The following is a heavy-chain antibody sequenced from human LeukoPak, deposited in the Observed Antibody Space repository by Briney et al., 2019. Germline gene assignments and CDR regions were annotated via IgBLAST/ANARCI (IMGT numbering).Heavy chain of an antibody. D-gene: IGHD3-16*01. Sequence: SDTLSLTCTVCGGSLSGYFGSWIRRPGGKGLEGMGRLYTNGRTNYNSCLKCRVNMSVDMCNNQFSLRLNSVNAADTAMYYCARRLGVPPFDFWGQGILVTVSS. CDR3: ARRLGVPPFDF. J-gene: IGHJ4*02. CDR2: LYTNGRT. CDR1: GGSLSGYF. V-gene: IGHV4-4*07.